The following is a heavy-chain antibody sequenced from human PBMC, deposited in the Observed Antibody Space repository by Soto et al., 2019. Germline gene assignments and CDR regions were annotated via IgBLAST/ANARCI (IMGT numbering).Heavy chain of an antibody. Sequence: QVQLVQSGAEVKKTGASVKVSCRASGYTFSDSYIHWVRQAPGQGLEWIGWINGGNGITRYSQRFQDRVTITRDTSANTAYVELSSLRSEDTAVYYCPNSFSPPAWGQGTLVTVSS. CDR3: PNSFSPPA. J-gene: IGHJ4*02. V-gene: IGHV1-3*01. CDR1: GYTFSDSY. D-gene: IGHD2-2*01. CDR2: INGGNGIT.